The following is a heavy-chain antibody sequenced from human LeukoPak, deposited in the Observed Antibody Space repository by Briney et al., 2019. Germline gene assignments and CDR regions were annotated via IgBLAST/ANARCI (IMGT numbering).Heavy chain of an antibody. D-gene: IGHD1-1*01. J-gene: IGHJ4*02. V-gene: IGHV5-51*01. CDR2: IYPGDSET. Sequence: KAGESLKISCKGSGYSFNSYWIGWVRQMPGKGLEWMGTIYPGDSETRYSPSFQGQVTMSADKSISTAYLQWSSLKASDTAMYYCVRGTARFDYWGQGTLVTVSS. CDR1: GYSFNSYW. CDR3: VRGTARFDY.